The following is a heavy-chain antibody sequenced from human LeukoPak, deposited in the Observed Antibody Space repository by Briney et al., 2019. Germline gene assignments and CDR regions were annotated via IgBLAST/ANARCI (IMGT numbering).Heavy chain of an antibody. Sequence: GGSLRLSCAASGFTFSSYGMHWVRQAPGKGLEWVAVISFDGGSKYYADSVKGRFTISRDNSKNTLYLQMNSLRAEDTAVYYCARDGFENGGYYFDYWGQGTLVTVAS. CDR3: ARDGFENGGYYFDY. J-gene: IGHJ4*02. CDR2: ISFDGGSK. V-gene: IGHV3-30-3*01. CDR1: GFTFSSYG. D-gene: IGHD4-23*01.